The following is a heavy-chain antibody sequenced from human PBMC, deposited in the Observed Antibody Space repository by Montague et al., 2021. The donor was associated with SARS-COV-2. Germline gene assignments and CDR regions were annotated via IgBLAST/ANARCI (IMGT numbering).Heavy chain of an antibody. Sequence: CAISGDSVSGHTAAWHCTRESPSRSRQWLGRTFYRSQWHTDSAASVRSRISFSGDISKNQFSLHLNSVTPEDTAIYYCARDGDYGGTWYSFLQNWGQGTLVIVSS. CDR3: ARDGDYGGTWYSFLQN. CDR2: TFYRSQWHT. D-gene: IGHD4-17*01. CDR1: GDSVSGHTAA. J-gene: IGHJ1*01. V-gene: IGHV6-1*01.